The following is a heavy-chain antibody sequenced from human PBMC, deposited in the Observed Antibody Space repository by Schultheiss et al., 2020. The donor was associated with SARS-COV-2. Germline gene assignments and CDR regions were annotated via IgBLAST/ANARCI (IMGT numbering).Heavy chain of an antibody. CDR3: AKEERSTSYYYGMDV. D-gene: IGHD2-2*01. J-gene: IGHJ6*02. Sequence: SETLSLTCSVTGYSITAFHWSWIRQSAGKGLEWVGRIFPSGTTNYNPSLHSRVTMTLDTSKGQISLKLRSVTAADTAVYYCAKEERSTSYYYGMDVWGQGTTVTVSS. CDR1: GYSITAFH. V-gene: IGHV4-4*07. CDR2: IFPSGTT.